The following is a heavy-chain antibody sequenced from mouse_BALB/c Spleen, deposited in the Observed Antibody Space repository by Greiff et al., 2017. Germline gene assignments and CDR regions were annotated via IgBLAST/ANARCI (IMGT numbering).Heavy chain of an antibody. Sequence: EVKLVESGGGLVKPGGSLKLSCAASGFTFSSYAMSWVRQTPEKRLEWVASISSGGSTYYPDSVKGRFTISRDNARNILYLQMSSLRSEDTAMYYCARDGDYGWYFDVWGAGTTVTVSS. CDR3: ARDGDYGWYFDV. D-gene: IGHD2-4*01. J-gene: IGHJ1*01. CDR2: ISSGGST. CDR1: GFTFSSYA. V-gene: IGHV5-6-5*01.